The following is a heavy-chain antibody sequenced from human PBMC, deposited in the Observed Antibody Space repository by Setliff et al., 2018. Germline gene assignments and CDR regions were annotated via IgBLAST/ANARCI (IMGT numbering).Heavy chain of an antibody. D-gene: IGHD2-21*01. CDR3: TTSRAPRVVLAADFDL. J-gene: IGHJ4*02. CDR1: GFRFTNFG. Sequence: RASVKVSCKTSGFRFTNFGFSWVRQAPGQGLEWLGSISPYSGNTNYPQWLQDRLSVTADTSSKTIYMELRSLTSDDTAVYFCTTSRAPRVVLAADFDLWGQGTLVTVSS. CDR2: ISPYSGNT. V-gene: IGHV1-18*01.